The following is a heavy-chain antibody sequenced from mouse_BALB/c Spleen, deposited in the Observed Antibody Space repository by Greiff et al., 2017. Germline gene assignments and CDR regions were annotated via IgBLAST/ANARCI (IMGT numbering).Heavy chain of an antibody. CDR1: GFTFSSYG. V-gene: IGHV5-6*01. J-gene: IGHJ3*01. CDR2: ISSGGSYT. CDR3: ARQEGNYVWFAY. D-gene: IGHD2-1*01. Sequence: EVKLMESGGDLVKPGGSLKLSCAASGFTFSSYGMSWVRQTPDKRLEWVATISSGGSYTYYPDSVKGRFTISRDNAKNTLYLQMSSLKSEDTAMYYCARQEGNYVWFAYWGQGTLVTVSA.